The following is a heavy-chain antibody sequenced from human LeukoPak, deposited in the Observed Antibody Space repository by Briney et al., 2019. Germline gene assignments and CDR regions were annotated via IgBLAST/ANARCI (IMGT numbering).Heavy chain of an antibody. Sequence: PSQTLSLTCTVSGGSISSGGYYWSWIRQHPGKGLEWIGYIYYSGSTYYNPSLKSRVTISVDTSKNQFSLKLSSVTAADTAVYYCARAPSDYYDSSGYLDYWGQGTLVTVSS. V-gene: IGHV4-31*03. D-gene: IGHD3-22*01. CDR2: IYYSGST. CDR1: GGSISSGGYY. J-gene: IGHJ4*02. CDR3: ARAPSDYYDSSGYLDY.